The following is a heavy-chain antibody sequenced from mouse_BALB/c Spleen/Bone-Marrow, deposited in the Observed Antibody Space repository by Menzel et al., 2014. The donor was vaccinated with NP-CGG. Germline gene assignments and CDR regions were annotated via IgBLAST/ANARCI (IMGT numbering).Heavy chain of an antibody. Sequence: EVQGVESGGGLVQPGGSLKLSCAASGFTFNSNTMSWVRQTPEKRLEWVAYITNGGGATYYLDTVKGRFTISRDSAKNTQYLQMSSLKSEDTAMYYCARPRYPFYAMDSWGQGTSVTVSS. J-gene: IGHJ4*01. V-gene: IGHV5-12-2*01. D-gene: IGHD2-14*01. CDR1: GFTFNSNT. CDR2: ITNGGGAT. CDR3: ARPRYPFYAMDS.